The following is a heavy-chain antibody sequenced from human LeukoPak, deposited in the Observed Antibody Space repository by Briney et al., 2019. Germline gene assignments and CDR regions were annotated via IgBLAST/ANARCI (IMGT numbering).Heavy chain of an antibody. Sequence: GGSLRLSCAASGFTFSNYAMSWVRQAPGKGLEWVAFIRYDGSNKYYADSVKGRFTISRDNSKNTLYLQMNSLRAEDTAVYYCATDPYSSSWYGGYFQHWGQGTLVTVSS. CDR1: GFTFSNYA. CDR2: IRYDGSNK. V-gene: IGHV3-30*02. CDR3: ATDPYSSSWYGGYFQH. J-gene: IGHJ1*01. D-gene: IGHD6-13*01.